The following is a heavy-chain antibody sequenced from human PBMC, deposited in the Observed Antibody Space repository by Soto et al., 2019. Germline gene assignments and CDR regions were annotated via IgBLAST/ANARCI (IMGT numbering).Heavy chain of an antibody. D-gene: IGHD3-10*01. CDR2: ISGSGGST. V-gene: IGHV3-23*01. CDR1: GFTFSSYA. J-gene: IGHJ4*02. CDR3: AKDREGFGELLSFDY. Sequence: GGSLRLSCAASGFTFSSYAMSWVRQAPGKGLEWVSAISGSGGSTYYADSVKGRFTISRDNSKNTLYLQMNSLRAEDTAVYYCAKDREGFGELLSFDYWGQGTLVTVSS.